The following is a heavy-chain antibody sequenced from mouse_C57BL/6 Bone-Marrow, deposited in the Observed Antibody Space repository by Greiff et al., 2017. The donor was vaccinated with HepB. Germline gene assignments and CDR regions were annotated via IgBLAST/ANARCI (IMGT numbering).Heavy chain of an antibody. V-gene: IGHV1-69*01. J-gene: IGHJ4*01. Sequence: QVQLQQPGAELVMPGASVKLSCKASGYTFTSYWMHWVKQRPGQGLEWIGEIDPSDSYTNYNQKFKGKSTLTVDKSSSTAYMQLSSLTSEDSAVYYCARSGGRDYYAMDYWGQGTSVTVSS. CDR2: IDPSDSYT. CDR1: GYTFTSYW. D-gene: IGHD1-1*01. CDR3: ARSGGRDYYAMDY.